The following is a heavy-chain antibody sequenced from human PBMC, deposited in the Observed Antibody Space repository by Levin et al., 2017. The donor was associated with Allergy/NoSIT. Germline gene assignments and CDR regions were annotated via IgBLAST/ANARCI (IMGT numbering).Heavy chain of an antibody. CDR2: ISTSATTN. V-gene: IGHV3-48*02. CDR3: VTEGGWCPPYYIEY. CDR1: GFTFSRYS. Sequence: GESLKISCAASGFTFSRYSLNWVRQAPGKGLEWLSYISTSATTNYYADSVRGRFTISRDNAKNSLYLQMNSLRDEDTAVYYCVTEGGWCPPYYIEYWGQGTLVTVSS. J-gene: IGHJ4*02. D-gene: IGHD2-8*01.